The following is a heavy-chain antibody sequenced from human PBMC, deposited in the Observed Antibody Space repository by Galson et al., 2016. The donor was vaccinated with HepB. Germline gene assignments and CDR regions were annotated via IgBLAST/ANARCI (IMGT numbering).Heavy chain of an antibody. D-gene: IGHD5-12*01. CDR3: ARGFVATPDWFDP. CDR1: GFALSNSW. V-gene: IGHV3-74*01. J-gene: IGHJ5*02. CDR2: TNSDGRST. Sequence: SLRLSCAASGFALSNSWMHWVRQAPGKGLVWVSRTNSDGRSTAYADSVKGRFTISRDNAKNTVYLQMNSLRVEDTAVYYCARGFVATPDWFDPWGQRTLVTVSS.